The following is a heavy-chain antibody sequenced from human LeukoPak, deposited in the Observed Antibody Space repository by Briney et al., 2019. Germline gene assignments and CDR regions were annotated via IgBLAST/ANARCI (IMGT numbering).Heavy chain of an antibody. CDR1: GGSISSSSYY. J-gene: IGHJ2*01. Sequence: SETLSLTCTVSGGSISSSSYYWGWIRQPPGKGLEWIGSIYYSGSTYYNPSLKSRVTISVDTSKNQFSLKLSSVTAADTAVYYCASGYSSSWYPSYWYFDLWGRGTLVTVSS. CDR3: ASGYSSSWYPSYWYFDL. V-gene: IGHV4-39*07. CDR2: IYYSGST. D-gene: IGHD6-13*01.